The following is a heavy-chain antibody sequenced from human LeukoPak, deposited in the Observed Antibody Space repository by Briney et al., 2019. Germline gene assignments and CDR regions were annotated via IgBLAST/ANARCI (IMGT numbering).Heavy chain of an antibody. CDR3: ARWGATVAIFDY. Sequence: SETLSLTCTVSGGSISSSSYYWGWIRQPPGKGLEWIGSIYYSGSTYYNPSLKSRVTISVDTSKNQFSLKLSSVTAADTAVYYCARWGATVAIFDYWGQGTLVTVSS. CDR2: IYYSGST. CDR1: GGSISSSSYY. J-gene: IGHJ4*02. V-gene: IGHV4-39*07. D-gene: IGHD4-23*01.